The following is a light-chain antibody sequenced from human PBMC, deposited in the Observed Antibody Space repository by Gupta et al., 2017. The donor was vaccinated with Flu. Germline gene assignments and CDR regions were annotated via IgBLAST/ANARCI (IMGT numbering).Light chain of an antibody. V-gene: IGKV2-30*01. J-gene: IGKJ1*01. Sequence: TLRQAASIASRTSPSPVYRGGSTFLNWFQQRPGRSPRRLIYLVSHLDTGVPDRFTGSGSGTEFTLKISRVEAEDVGIYFCMQGAHRPWAFGQGTKVEIK. CDR3: MQGAHRPWA. CDR1: PSPVYRGGSTF. CDR2: LVS.